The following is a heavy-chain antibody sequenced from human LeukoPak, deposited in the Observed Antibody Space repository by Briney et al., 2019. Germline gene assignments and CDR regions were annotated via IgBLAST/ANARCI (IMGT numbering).Heavy chain of an antibody. D-gene: IGHD3-22*01. J-gene: IGHJ4*02. CDR1: RYTLTKLS. CDR2: FDPKDGET. CDR3: ATPSGYYYASFDY. V-gene: IGHV1-24*01. Sequence: ASVKVSCKVSRYTLTKLSMHWVRQAPGKGLEWMGGFDPKDGETIYAQKFQGRVTMTEDTSTDTAYMELSSLRSEDTAVYFCATPSGYYYASFDYWGQGTLVTVSS.